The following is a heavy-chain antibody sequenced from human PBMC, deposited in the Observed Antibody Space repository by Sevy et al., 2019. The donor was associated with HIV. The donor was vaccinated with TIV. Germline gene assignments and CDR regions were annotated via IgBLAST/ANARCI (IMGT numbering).Heavy chain of an antibody. CDR2: LYNNGNT. D-gene: IGHD3-22*01. Sequence: SETLSLTCTVSGGSITSYYWSWIRQPPANGLEWIGHLYNNGNTNYNPSLRSRVTISVDRSKNQFSLKLSSVTAADTAVYYCAKVTYYYDSRGYPNYYFDYWGQGTLVTVSS. CDR3: AKVTYYYDSRGYPNYYFDY. CDR1: GGSITSYY. V-gene: IGHV4-59*13. J-gene: IGHJ4*02.